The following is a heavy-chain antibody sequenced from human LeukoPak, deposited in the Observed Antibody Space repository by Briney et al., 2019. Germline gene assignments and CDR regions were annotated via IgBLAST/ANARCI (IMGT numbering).Heavy chain of an antibody. V-gene: IGHV4-34*01. CDR2: VNHSEGT. CDR3: AAQIAARVY. J-gene: IGHJ4*02. CDR1: GGSYSNYY. Sequence: SETLYLTCAVYGGSYSNYYWSWIRQPPGKGLEWIGEVNHSEGTNYNPSLKSRVSISVDTSKNQFSLKLSSVTAADTAVYYCAAQIAARVYWGQGSLVTVSP. D-gene: IGHD6-6*01.